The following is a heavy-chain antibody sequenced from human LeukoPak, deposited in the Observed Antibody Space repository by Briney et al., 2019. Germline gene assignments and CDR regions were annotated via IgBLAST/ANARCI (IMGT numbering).Heavy chain of an antibody. Sequence: VSVKVSCKASGYTFTSYGISWVRQAPGQGLEWMGWISAYNGNTNYAQKLQGRVTMTTDTSTSTAYMGLRSLRSDDTAVYYCARAQLGLWYSSSWYYFDYWGQGTLVTVSS. CDR2: ISAYNGNT. CDR1: GYTFTSYG. D-gene: IGHD6-13*01. J-gene: IGHJ4*02. CDR3: ARAQLGLWYSSSWYYFDY. V-gene: IGHV1-18*01.